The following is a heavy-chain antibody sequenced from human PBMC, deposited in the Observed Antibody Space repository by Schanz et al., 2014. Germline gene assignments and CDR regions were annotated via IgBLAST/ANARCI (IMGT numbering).Heavy chain of an antibody. V-gene: IGHV3-15*01. CDR2: IKSKTDGGTR. D-gene: IGHD3-10*01. CDR3: TADLWFGAVWGVW. CDR1: RFTVTNAW. J-gene: IGHJ4*02. Sequence: EVQLVESGGGLVKPGGSLTLSCAASRFTVTNAWMNWVRQAPGKGLQWVARIKSKTDGGTRDYAAPVKGRFTISTDDSKNPVYLQITSLQTEDTAVYYCTADLWFGAVWGVWWGQGTLVTVSS.